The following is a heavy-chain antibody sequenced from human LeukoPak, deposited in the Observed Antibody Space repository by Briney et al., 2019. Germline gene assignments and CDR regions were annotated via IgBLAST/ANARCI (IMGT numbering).Heavy chain of an antibody. Sequence: GGSLRLSCAASGFTFSSYWMSWVRQAPGKGLEWVANIKQDGSEKYYVDSVKGRFTISRDNAKNSLYLQMNSLRAEDTAVYYCAKVFHVLSHYDILTGIDYWGQGTLVTVSS. V-gene: IGHV3-7*01. CDR3: AKVFHVLSHYDILTGIDY. CDR1: GFTFSSYW. D-gene: IGHD3-9*01. J-gene: IGHJ4*02. CDR2: IKQDGSEK.